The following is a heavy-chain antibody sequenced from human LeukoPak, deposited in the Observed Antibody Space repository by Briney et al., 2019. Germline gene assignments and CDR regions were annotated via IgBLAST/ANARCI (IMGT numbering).Heavy chain of an antibody. J-gene: IGHJ6*03. CDR3: ARDVRGSLARGVVYSDYYHYYMDV. D-gene: IGHD3-10*01. V-gene: IGHV1-69*05. CDR1: GGTFSNYA. CDR2: IIPIFGTA. Sequence: SVRVSCKASGGTFSNYAISWVRQAPGQGLEWMGRIIPIFGTADYAQKFQGRVTITTDGSKSTAYMELSSLRSEDTAVYYCARDVRGSLARGVVYSDYYHYYMDVWGEGTTVTVSS.